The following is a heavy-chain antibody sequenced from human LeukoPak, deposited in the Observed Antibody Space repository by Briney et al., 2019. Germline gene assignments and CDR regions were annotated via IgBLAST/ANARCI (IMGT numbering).Heavy chain of an antibody. V-gene: IGHV3-30*02. CDR3: ARGGEQLDY. CDR2: IRHDGNNK. Sequence: GGSLRLSCAASGFPFSTYGMHWVRQAPGKGLEWVAIIRHDGNNKYYADSVKGRFTISRDKSKNTLSLQMNSLRAEDTAVYFCARGGEQLDYWGQGTLVTVSS. J-gene: IGHJ4*02. CDR1: GFPFSTYG. D-gene: IGHD3-10*01.